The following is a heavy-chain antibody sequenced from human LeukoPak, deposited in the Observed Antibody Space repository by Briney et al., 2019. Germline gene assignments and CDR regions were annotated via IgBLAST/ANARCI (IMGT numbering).Heavy chain of an antibody. J-gene: IGHJ5*02. D-gene: IGHD2-2*01. CDR2: ISSSSSYT. Sequence: PGGSLRLSCAASGFTFSSYAMSWVRQAPGKGLEWVSYISSSSSYTNYADSVKGRFTISRDNAKNSLYLQMNSLRAEDTAVYYCARDGGCSSTSCYVSWFDPWGQGTLVTVSS. CDR1: GFTFSSYA. V-gene: IGHV3-21*05. CDR3: ARDGGCSSTSCYVSWFDP.